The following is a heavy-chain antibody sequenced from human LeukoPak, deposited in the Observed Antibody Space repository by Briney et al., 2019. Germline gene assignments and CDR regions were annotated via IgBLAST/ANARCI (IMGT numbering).Heavy chain of an antibody. J-gene: IGHJ4*02. Sequence: GGSLRLSCVASGFSLSGYWMYWVRQAPGKGLEWVATINQNGGVKYYVDSVKGRFTISRDNAKTSLFLQMNSLRIDDTAMYYCTRTVNSASDFWGQGTLVTVSS. CDR1: GFSLSGYW. CDR2: INQNGGVK. D-gene: IGHD4-23*01. CDR3: TRTVNSASDF. V-gene: IGHV3-7*03.